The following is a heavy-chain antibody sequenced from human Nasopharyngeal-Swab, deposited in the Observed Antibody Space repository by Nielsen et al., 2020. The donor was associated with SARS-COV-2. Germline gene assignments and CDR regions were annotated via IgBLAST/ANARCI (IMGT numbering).Heavy chain of an antibody. CDR2: IYYSGST. Sequence: SETLSLTCTVSGGSISSSSYYWGWIRQPPGKGLEWIGSIYYSGSTYYNPSLKSRVTISVDTSKNQFSLKLSSVTAADTAVYYCARNYDFWSGPPYYYYGMDVWGQGTTVTSP. CDR1: GGSISSSSYY. D-gene: IGHD3-3*01. CDR3: ARNYDFWSGPPYYYYGMDV. V-gene: IGHV4-39*01. J-gene: IGHJ6*02.